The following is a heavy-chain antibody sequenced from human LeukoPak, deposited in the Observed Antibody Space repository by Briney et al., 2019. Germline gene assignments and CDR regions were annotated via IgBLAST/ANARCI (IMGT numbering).Heavy chain of an antibody. V-gene: IGHV4-59*01. D-gene: IGHD3-9*01. Sequence: PSETLSLTCTVSGGSISSYYWSWIRQPPGKGLEWIGYIYYSGSTNYNPSLKSRVTISVDTSKNQFSLKLSSVTAADTAVYYCARGDFPPYYDILTGYYRDGGPGAFDIWGQGTMVTVSS. J-gene: IGHJ3*02. CDR3: ARGDFPPYYDILTGYYRDGGPGAFDI. CDR1: GGSISSYY. CDR2: IYYSGST.